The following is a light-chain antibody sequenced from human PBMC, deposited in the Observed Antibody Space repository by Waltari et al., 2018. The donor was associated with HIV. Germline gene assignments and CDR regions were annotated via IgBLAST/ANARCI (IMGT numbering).Light chain of an antibody. Sequence: QSALTQPASVSGSPGQSVTISCTGTSSHFGLYNFVSWYQQYPGNVPIVIIYDVTSRPSGVPHRFSGSRSCNTASLTISGLQVDDEAVYYCSTHTTNDTLEFGGGTKLTVL. CDR2: DVT. V-gene: IGLV2-14*03. J-gene: IGLJ2*01. CDR1: SSHFGLYNF. CDR3: STHTTNDTLE.